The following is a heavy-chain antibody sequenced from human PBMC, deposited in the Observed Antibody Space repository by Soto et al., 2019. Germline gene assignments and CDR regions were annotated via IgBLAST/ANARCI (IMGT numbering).Heavy chain of an antibody. D-gene: IGHD2-21*01. CDR1: CGSISSSSYY. CDR3: ARPIAYCGGDCYDILS. Sequence: PSETLSLTCTVSCGSISSSSYYWGWIRQPPGKGLEWIGSIYYSGSTYYNPSLKSRVTISVDTSKNQFSLKLSSVTAADTAVYYCARPIAYCGGDCYDILSWGQGTLVTVSS. V-gene: IGHV4-39*01. J-gene: IGHJ4*02. CDR2: IYYSGST.